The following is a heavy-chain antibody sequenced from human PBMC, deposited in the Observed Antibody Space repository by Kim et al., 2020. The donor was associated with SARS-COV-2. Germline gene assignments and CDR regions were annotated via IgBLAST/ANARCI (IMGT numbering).Heavy chain of an antibody. V-gene: IGHV5-51*01. D-gene: IGHD2-15*01. J-gene: IGHJ4*02. CDR3: ARQYCSDSTCYVRYFDY. CDR2: IYPADSDT. Sequence: GESLKISCKGSGYSFATYWIGWVRQMPGKGLEWMGIIYPADSDTRYSPSFQGQVTISADKSITTAYLQWSSLKASDTAMYYCARQYCSDSTCYVRYFDYWGQGTLVTVSS. CDR1: GYSFATYW.